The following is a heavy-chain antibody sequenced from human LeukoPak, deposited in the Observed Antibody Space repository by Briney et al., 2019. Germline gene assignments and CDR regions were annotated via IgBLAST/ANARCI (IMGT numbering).Heavy chain of an antibody. J-gene: IGHJ3*02. Sequence: ASVKVSCKASGYTFTGYYMHWVRQAPGQGLEWMGWINPNSGGTNYAQKFQGWVTMTRDTSISTAYMELSRLRSDDTAVYYCARVMYYYDSSGYYSDAFDIWGQGTMVTVSS. CDR1: GYTFTGYY. CDR3: ARVMYYYDSSGYYSDAFDI. CDR2: INPNSGGT. D-gene: IGHD3-22*01. V-gene: IGHV1-2*04.